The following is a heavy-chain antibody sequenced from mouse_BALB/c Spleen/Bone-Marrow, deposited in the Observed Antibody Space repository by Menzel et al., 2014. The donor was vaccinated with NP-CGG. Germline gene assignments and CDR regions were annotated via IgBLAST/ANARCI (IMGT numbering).Heavy chain of an antibody. CDR3: ARWDGKYAMDY. CDR2: LITYYGDA. D-gene: IGHD2-1*01. Sequence: VKLMESGAELVRPGISVKISCKGSGYTFTDYGIHWVWQSHAKSLEWIGVLITYYGDASYNPRFKGKATMTVDKSSSTAYMEIARLTSEDSAIYYCARWDGKYAMDYWGQGTSVTVSS. J-gene: IGHJ4*01. V-gene: IGHV1S137*01. CDR1: GYTFTDYG.